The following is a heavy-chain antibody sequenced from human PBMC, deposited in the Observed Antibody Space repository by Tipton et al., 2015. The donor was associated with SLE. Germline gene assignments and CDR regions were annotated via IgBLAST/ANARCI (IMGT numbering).Heavy chain of an antibody. V-gene: IGHV4-30-2*01. D-gene: IGHD4-23*01. CDR1: GGSISSGGYS. Sequence: TLSLTCTVSGGSISSGGYSWSWLRQPPGKGLAWIGYISHTGNTSCNPSLESRVTISVDGSKNQFSLRLTSVTAADTAVFYCARGGRGDGGNPFDPWGQGTLVTVSS. J-gene: IGHJ5*02. CDR3: ARGGRGDGGNPFDP. CDR2: ISHTGNT.